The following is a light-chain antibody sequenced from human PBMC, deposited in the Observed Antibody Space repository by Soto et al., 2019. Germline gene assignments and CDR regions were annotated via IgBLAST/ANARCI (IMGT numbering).Light chain of an antibody. Sequence: QSALTQPASVSGSPGQSITISCTVTGSDVRTYNLVSWYQQHPGKVPKLIIYEASKRPSGVSNRFSGSQPGNAASLTVSGLQAEVEADYYCCSYAGDKTDVFGSGTKVTVL. CDR1: GSDVRTYNL. V-gene: IGLV2-23*01. CDR3: CSYAGDKTDV. CDR2: EAS. J-gene: IGLJ1*01.